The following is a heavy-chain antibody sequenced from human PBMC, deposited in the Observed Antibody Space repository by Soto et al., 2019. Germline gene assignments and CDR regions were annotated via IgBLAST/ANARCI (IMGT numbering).Heavy chain of an antibody. D-gene: IGHD6-13*01. CDR3: AREGAAAGTRFNWFDP. J-gene: IGHJ5*02. Sequence: SQTLSLTCAISGESVSSNSAAWNWIRQSPSTGLEWLGRTYYRSKWYNDYAVSVKSRITINPDTSKNQFSLQLNSVTPEDTAVYYCAREGAAAGTRFNWFDPWGKGTLVTVAS. CDR1: GESVSSNSAA. V-gene: IGHV6-1*01. CDR2: TYYRSKWYN.